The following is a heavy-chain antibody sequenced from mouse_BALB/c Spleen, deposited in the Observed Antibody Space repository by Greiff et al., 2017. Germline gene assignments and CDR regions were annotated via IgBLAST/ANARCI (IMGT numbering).Heavy chain of an antibody. Sequence: QVQLKESGPGLVAPSQSLSITCTVSGFSLTSYGVHWVRQPPGKGLEWLGVIWAGGSTNYNSALMSRLSISKDNSKSQVFLKMNSLQTDDTAMYYCASLNWALYAMDYWGQGTSVTVSS. J-gene: IGHJ4*01. D-gene: IGHD4-1*01. CDR2: IWAGGST. CDR1: GFSLTSYG. CDR3: ASLNWALYAMDY. V-gene: IGHV2-9*02.